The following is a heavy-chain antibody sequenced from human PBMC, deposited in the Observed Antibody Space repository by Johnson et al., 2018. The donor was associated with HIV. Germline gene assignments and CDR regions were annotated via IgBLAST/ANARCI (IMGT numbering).Heavy chain of an antibody. V-gene: IGHV3-43D*03. Sequence: VQLVESGGAVVQPGGSLRLSCAASGFTFDDYAMHWVRQVPGNGLEWVSLIRWDGAITRYVDSVKGRFTISRDNSSNSLYLQMKSMRAEDSALYYCARAEIYEGRVGDFAFDIWGQGTLVIVSS. CDR1: GFTFDDYA. CDR2: IRWDGAIT. J-gene: IGHJ3*02. CDR3: ARAEIYEGRVGDFAFDI. D-gene: IGHD3-10*01.